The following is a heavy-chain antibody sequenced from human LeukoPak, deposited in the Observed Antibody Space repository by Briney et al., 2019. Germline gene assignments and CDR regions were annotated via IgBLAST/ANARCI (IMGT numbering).Heavy chain of an antibody. CDR1: GYTFTSYG. Sequence: ASVKVSCTASGYTFTSYGISWVRQAPGQGLEWMGWISGYNGYTNYAQKFQFRVTMTTDTSTSTAYMELRSLTSDDTAVYYCARDKAITTELTQYFHHWGQGTLATVSS. CDR3: ARDKAITTELTQYFHH. D-gene: IGHD4-11*01. V-gene: IGHV1-18*01. CDR2: ISGYNGYT. J-gene: IGHJ1*01.